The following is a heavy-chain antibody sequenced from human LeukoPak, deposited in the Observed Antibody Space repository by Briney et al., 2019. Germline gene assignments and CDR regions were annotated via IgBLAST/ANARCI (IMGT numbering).Heavy chain of an antibody. CDR3: AKVPHGDYAVDY. CDR2: ISYDGSNK. J-gene: IGHJ4*02. CDR1: GFTFSSYG. D-gene: IGHD4-17*01. Sequence: PGRSLRLSCAASGFTFSSYGMHWVSQAPGKGLEWVAVISYDGSNKYYADSVKGRFTISRDNSKNTLYLRMNSLRAEVTAVYYCAKVPHGDYAVDYWGQGTLVTVSS. V-gene: IGHV3-30*18.